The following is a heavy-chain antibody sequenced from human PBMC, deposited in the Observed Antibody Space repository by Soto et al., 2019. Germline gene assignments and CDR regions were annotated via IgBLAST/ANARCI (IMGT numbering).Heavy chain of an antibody. D-gene: IGHD2-15*01. CDR1: GYSFTSYW. CDR3: ARRARGALVDYYYYGMDV. Sequence: PGESLKISCKGSGYSFTSYWIGWVRQMPGKGLEWMGIIYPGDSDTRYSPSFQGQVTISADKSISTAYLQWSSLKASDTAMYYCARRARGALVDYYYYGMDVWGQGTTVTVSS. J-gene: IGHJ6*02. V-gene: IGHV5-51*01. CDR2: IYPGDSDT.